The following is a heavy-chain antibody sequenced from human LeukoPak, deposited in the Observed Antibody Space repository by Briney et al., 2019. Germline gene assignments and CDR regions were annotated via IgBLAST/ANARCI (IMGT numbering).Heavy chain of an antibody. J-gene: IGHJ4*02. CDR1: GGSISSGSYD. V-gene: IGHV4-61*09. CDR2: IYTTGST. D-gene: IGHD5-18*01. CDR3: ARYSYGIFDY. Sequence: SQTLSLTCTVSGGSISSGSYDWGWLRQPAGKGLEWIGHIYTTGSTNYHPSLKSRVTISVDTSKTQFSLKLSSVTAADTAVYYCARYSYGIFDYWGQGTLVTVSS.